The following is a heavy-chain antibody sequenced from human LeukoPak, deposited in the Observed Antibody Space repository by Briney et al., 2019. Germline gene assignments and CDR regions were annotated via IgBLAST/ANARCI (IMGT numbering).Heavy chain of an antibody. D-gene: IGHD2-2*01. V-gene: IGHV3-30*04. Sequence: GRSLRLSCAASGFTFSSYAMHWVRQAPGKGLEWVAVISYDGSNKYYADSVKGRFTISRDNSKNTLYLQMNSLRAEDTAVYYCAGPTRVPAATKRDYCMDVWGKGTTVTVSS. J-gene: IGHJ6*04. CDR2: ISYDGSNK. CDR1: GFTFSSYA. CDR3: AGPTRVPAATKRDYCMDV.